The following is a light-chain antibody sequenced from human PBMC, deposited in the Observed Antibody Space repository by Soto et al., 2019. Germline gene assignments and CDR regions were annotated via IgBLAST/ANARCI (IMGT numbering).Light chain of an antibody. CDR2: AAS. J-gene: IGKJ1*01. CDR1: QGISTF. Sequence: DIQMTQSPSSLSASVGDRVTITCRASQGISTFLNWYQHKPGKAPKLLIYAASSLQSGVPSRFSGFGSETDLTLTISSLQPEDFATYSCQQSYSTMSTFGQGTTVEIQ. V-gene: IGKV1-39*01. CDR3: QQSYSTMST.